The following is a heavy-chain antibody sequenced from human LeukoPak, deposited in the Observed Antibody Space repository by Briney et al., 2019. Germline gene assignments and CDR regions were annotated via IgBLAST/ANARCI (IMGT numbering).Heavy chain of an antibody. CDR2: INPSGGST. Sequence: ASVKVSCKASGYTFTSYYMHWVRQAPGQGLEWMGIINPSGGSTSYAQKFQGRVTMTRDTSTSTVYMELSSLRSEDTAVYYCARAPPHCGGDCYLFDYWGQGTLVTVSS. CDR1: GYTFTSYY. V-gene: IGHV1-46*01. CDR3: ARAPPHCGGDCYLFDY. J-gene: IGHJ4*02. D-gene: IGHD2-21*02.